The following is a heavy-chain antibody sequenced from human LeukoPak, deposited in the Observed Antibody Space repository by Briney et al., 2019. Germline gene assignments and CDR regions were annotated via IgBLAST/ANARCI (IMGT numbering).Heavy chain of an antibody. CDR3: ARDRWQQLIDY. CDR2: INAGNGNT. CDR1: GYTFTSYA. D-gene: IGHD6-13*01. V-gene: IGHV1-3*01. Sequence: ASMKVPCKASGYTFTSYAMHWVRQAPGQRLEWMGWINAGNGNTKYSQKFQGRVTITRDTSASTAYMELSSLRSEDTAVYYRARDRWQQLIDYWGQGTLVSVSS. J-gene: IGHJ4*02.